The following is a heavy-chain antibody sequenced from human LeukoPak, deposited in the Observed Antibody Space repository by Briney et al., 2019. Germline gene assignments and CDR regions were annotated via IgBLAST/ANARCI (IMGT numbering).Heavy chain of an antibody. D-gene: IGHD2-2*01. Sequence: PGGSLRLSCAASGFTFSSYWMSRVRQAPGKGLEWVANIKQDGSEKYYVDSVKGRFTISRDNAKNSLDLQMNSLRVEDTAIYYCARLVVPPGNRGWYYEHWGQGTLVTVSS. CDR1: GFTFSSYW. V-gene: IGHV3-7*03. CDR2: IKQDGSEK. CDR3: ARLVVPPGNRGWYYEH. J-gene: IGHJ4*02.